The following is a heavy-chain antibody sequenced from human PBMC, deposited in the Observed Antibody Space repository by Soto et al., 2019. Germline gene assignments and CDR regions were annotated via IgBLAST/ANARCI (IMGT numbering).Heavy chain of an antibody. CDR3: ASGSVLVVEDAIRGDYYGMDV. CDR1: GGSVSSSSHY. D-gene: IGHD2-2*01. Sequence: QLQLQESGPGLVRPSETLSLTCTVSGGSVSSSSHYWGWIRQPPGKGLEWIGSIYYSGNPYYNPSLKSRVTMSVDSSKNQFSLKLSSVTAADTAVYFCASGSVLVVEDAIRGDYYGMDVWGQGTTVTASS. CDR2: IYYSGNP. V-gene: IGHV4-39*01. J-gene: IGHJ6*02.